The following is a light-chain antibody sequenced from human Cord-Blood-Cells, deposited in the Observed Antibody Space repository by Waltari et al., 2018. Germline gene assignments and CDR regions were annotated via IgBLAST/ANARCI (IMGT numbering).Light chain of an antibody. V-gene: IGLV2-14*01. CDR3: SSYTSSSTLV. J-gene: IGLJ2*01. Sequence: QSVLPHPASASGPPGQSPTTSCTGTSSDVGGYNYVSKRPSGVSNRFTGSKAGNTASLTIAGLQAEDEADYCCSSYTSSSTLVFGGGTKLTVL. CDR1: SSDVGGYNY.